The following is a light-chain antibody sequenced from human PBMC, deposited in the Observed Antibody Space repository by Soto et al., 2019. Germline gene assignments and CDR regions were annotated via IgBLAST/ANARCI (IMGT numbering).Light chain of an antibody. CDR2: WAS. CDR1: QSVLYSSNNKNY. V-gene: IGKV4-1*01. Sequence: IVMTQSPDSLAVSLGERATINCKSSQSVLYSSNNKNYLAWYQQKPGQPPKLLIYWASTRESGVPDRFSGSGSRTDLTLTISSLQAEDVAVYYCQQYYSTLMYTFGLRTKLEIK. J-gene: IGKJ2*01. CDR3: QQYYSTLMYT.